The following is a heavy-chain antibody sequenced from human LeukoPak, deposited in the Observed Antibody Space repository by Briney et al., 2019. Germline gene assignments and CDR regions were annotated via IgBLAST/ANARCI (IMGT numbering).Heavy chain of an antibody. CDR2: ISSSSSYI. V-gene: IGHV3-21*01. D-gene: IGHD3-9*01. CDR3: ARLKVAGYFDWLRRFDP. J-gene: IGHJ5*02. Sequence: GGSLRLSCAASGFTFSSYAMSWVRQAPGKGLEWVSFISSSSSYIYYADSVKGRFTISRDNAKNSLYLQMNSLRAEDTAVYYCARLKVAGYFDWLRRFDPWGQGTLVTVSS. CDR1: GFTFSSYA.